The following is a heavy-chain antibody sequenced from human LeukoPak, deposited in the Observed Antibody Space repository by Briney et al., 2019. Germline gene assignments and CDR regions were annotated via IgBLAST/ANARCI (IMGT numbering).Heavy chain of an antibody. CDR1: GYSFTSYW. J-gene: IGHJ3*02. Sequence: GESLKISCKGSGYSFTSYWIGWGRQLPGKGLEWMGIIYPGDSDTRYSPSFQGQVTISADKSISTAYLQWSSLKASDTAMYYCASEGMATTNVNAFDIWGQGTMVTVSS. CDR2: IYPGDSDT. D-gene: IGHD5-24*01. V-gene: IGHV5-51*01. CDR3: ASEGMATTNVNAFDI.